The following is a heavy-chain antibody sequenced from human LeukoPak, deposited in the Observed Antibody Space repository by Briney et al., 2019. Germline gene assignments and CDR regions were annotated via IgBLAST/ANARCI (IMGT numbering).Heavy chain of an antibody. CDR1: GFTFSSYS. Sequence: PGGPLRLSCAASGFTFSSYSMNWVRQAPGKGLEWVSAISGSGGSTYYADSVKGRFTISRDNSKNTLYLQMNSLRAEDTAVYYCAKLRFRSIAAAGTNNWFDPWGQGTLVTVSS. CDR3: AKLRFRSIAAAGTNNWFDP. J-gene: IGHJ5*02. V-gene: IGHV3-23*01. D-gene: IGHD6-13*01. CDR2: ISGSGGST.